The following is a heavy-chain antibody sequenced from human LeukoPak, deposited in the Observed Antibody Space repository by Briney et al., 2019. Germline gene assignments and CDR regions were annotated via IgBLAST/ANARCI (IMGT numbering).Heavy chain of an antibody. CDR2: ISAYNGNT. CDR1: GYTFTSYG. CDR3: ARPRGGDYYDSSGCSFDY. Sequence: ASVKVSCKASGYTFTSYGISWVRQAPGQGLEWMGWISAYNGNTNYAQKVQGRVTMTTDTSTSTAYMELRSLRSDDTAVYYCARPRGGDYYDSSGCSFDYWGQGTLVTVSS. D-gene: IGHD3-22*01. V-gene: IGHV1-18*01. J-gene: IGHJ4*02.